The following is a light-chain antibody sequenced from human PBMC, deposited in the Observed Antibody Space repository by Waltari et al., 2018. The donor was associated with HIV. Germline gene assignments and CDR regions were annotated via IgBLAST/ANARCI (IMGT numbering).Light chain of an antibody. CDR3: SSYTSTSTVYV. CDR1: SSDVGGYNP. CDR2: AVS. J-gene: IGLJ1*01. V-gene: IGLV2-14*03. Sequence: QSALTQPASVSGSPGQSITISCSGTSSDVGGYNPVSWYQLHPGKAPTLMIYAVSNRPSGVSNRFSGSKSDNTASLTISGLQAEDEADYYCSSYTSTSTVYVFGTGTEVTVL.